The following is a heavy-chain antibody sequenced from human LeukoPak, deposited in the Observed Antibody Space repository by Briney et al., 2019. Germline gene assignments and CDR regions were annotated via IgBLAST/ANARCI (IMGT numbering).Heavy chain of an antibody. CDR2: MKQDGSEK. J-gene: IGHJ4*02. CDR1: GFTFDDYG. Sequence: GGSLRLSCAASGFTFDDYGMSWVRQAPGKGLEWVANMKQDGSEKHYVDSVKGRFTISRDNAKNSLYLQMNSLRAEDTAVYYCARDQWWSDYWGQGTLVTVSS. D-gene: IGHD2-15*01. CDR3: ARDQWWSDY. V-gene: IGHV3-7*01.